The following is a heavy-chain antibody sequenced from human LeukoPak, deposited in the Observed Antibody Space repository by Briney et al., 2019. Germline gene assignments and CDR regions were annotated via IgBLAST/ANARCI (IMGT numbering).Heavy chain of an antibody. CDR1: GITFSTSG. V-gene: IGHV3-33*01. J-gene: IGHJ4*02. D-gene: IGHD2-21*01. CDR2: IWYDGSQK. Sequence: GGSLRLSCATSGITFSTSGMHWVRQAPGKGLEWVAVIWYDGSQKYYADSVKGRFTISRDNSKNTLYLQMNSLTAEDTAVYCCARDTGHLILVDYWGQGTLVIVSS. CDR3: ARDTGHLILVDY.